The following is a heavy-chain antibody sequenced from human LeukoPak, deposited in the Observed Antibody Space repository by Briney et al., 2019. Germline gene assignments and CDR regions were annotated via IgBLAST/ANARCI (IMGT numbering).Heavy chain of an antibody. V-gene: IGHV4-30-4*07. CDR3: ARGAYDSSGGHIDY. CDR1: GGSITSGGYS. J-gene: IGHJ4*02. CDR2: IYYSGST. D-gene: IGHD3-22*01. Sequence: PSETLSLTCAVYGGSITSGGYSWSWIRQPPGKGLEWIGYIYYSGSTYYNPSLKSRATISVATSENQFSLKLSSVSAADTAVYYCARGAYDSSGGHIDYWGQGTLVTVSS.